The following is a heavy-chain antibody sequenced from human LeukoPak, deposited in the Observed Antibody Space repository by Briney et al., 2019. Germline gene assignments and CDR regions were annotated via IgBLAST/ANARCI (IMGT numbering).Heavy chain of an antibody. CDR2: LKSDGSSR. D-gene: IGHD3-16*01. CDR1: GFTFRSYW. CDR3: ARGGSYGDF. J-gene: IGHJ4*02. Sequence: VGSLRLSCEASGFTFRSYWMHWVRQTPRRGLGWVSSLKSDGSSRTYADSVKGRFTISRDNTKNTLYLQMSSLIAADTAVYYCARGGSYGDFCGQGALVTVSS. V-gene: IGHV3-74*01.